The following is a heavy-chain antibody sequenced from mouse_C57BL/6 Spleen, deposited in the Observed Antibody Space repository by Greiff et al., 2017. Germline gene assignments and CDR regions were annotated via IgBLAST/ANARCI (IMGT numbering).Heavy chain of an antibody. CDR1: GYAFSSYW. D-gene: IGHD2-14*01. Sequence: SGAELVKPGASVQISCKASGYAFSSYWMNWVQQRPGKGLEWIGQIYPGDGDTNYNGKFKGKATLTADKSSSTAYMQLSSLTSEDSAVYFCAREYDRYFDVWGTGTTVTVSS. J-gene: IGHJ1*03. CDR2: IYPGDGDT. CDR3: AREYDRYFDV. V-gene: IGHV1-80*01.